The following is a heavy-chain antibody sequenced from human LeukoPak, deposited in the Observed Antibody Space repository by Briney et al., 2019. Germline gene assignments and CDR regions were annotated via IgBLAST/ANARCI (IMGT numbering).Heavy chain of an antibody. CDR1: GFTFSSYG. CDR2: ISYDGSNK. CDR3: VNGDQSSWYRTLLY. J-gene: IGHJ4*02. V-gene: IGHV3-30*18. D-gene: IGHD6-13*01. Sequence: PGGSLRLSCAASGFTFSSYGMHWVRQAPGKGLEWVAVISYDGSNKYYADSVKGRFTISRDNSKNTLYLQMSSLRAEDTAMYYCVNGDQSSWYRTLLYWGQGTLVTVSS.